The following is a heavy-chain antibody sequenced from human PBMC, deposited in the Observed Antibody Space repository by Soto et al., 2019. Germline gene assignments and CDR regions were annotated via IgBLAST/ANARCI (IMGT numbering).Heavy chain of an antibody. CDR2: ISYDGSNT. CDR1: GFTFSSYG. CDR3: ANLAERLRSPIMDY. Sequence: GGSLRLSCAASGFTFSSYGMHLVRQAPGKGLEWVAFISYDGSNTYYADSVKGRLTISRDNSKNTLYLQMNSLRAEDTAVYYCANLAERLRSPIMDYWGQGTLVTVSS. V-gene: IGHV3-30*18. J-gene: IGHJ4*02. D-gene: IGHD1-1*01.